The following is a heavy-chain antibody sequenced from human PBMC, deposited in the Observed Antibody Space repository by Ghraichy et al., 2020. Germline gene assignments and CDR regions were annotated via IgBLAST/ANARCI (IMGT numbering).Heavy chain of an antibody. CDR2: IRYDGSNK. CDR3: AKVMRPYSNYGRDYYGMDV. Sequence: GGSLRLSCAASGFTFSSYGVHWVRQAPGKGLEWVAFIRYDGSNKYYADSVKGRFTISRDNSKNTLYLQMNSLRAEDTAVYYCAKVMRPYSNYGRDYYGMDVWGQGTTVTVSS. CDR1: GFTFSSYG. J-gene: IGHJ6*02. V-gene: IGHV3-30*02. D-gene: IGHD4-11*01.